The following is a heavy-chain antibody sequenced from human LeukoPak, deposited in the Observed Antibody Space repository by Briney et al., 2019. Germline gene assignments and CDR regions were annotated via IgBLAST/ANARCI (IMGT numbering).Heavy chain of an antibody. CDR1: GGSISPYY. CDR3: ARHVGQSGGPLAY. Sequence: PSETLSVTCSASGGSISPYYWSWIRQPPGNGPEWIGFIHYSGRTNYNPSLKSRVTMSVDTSKNQFSLNLSSVTAADTAVYYCARHVGQSGGPLAYWGQGTLVTVSS. CDR2: IHYSGRT. D-gene: IGHD3/OR15-3a*01. J-gene: IGHJ4*02. V-gene: IGHV4-59*08.